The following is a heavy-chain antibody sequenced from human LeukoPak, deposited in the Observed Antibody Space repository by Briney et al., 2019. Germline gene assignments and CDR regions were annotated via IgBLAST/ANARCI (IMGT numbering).Heavy chain of an antibody. CDR2: INERGDIT. CDR3: ARGDDISPGRVLEY. J-gene: IGHJ4*02. V-gene: IGHV3-23*01. Sequence: GGSLRLSCVASAFTFSKHPMSWVRQAPGNGLELVSAINERGDITKYADSVMRRFTISRDNSKNTLYLLMNSLRAGDTAVYYCARGDDISPGRVLEYWGRGTLVTVSS. D-gene: IGHD3-9*01. CDR1: AFTFSKHP.